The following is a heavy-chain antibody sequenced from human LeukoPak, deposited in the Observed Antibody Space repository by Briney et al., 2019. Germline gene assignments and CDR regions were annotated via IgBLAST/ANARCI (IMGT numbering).Heavy chain of an antibody. J-gene: IGHJ4*02. CDR2: ISWNGGNI. CDR3: AKDIRRYSYGPQCPPNFDY. D-gene: IGHD5-18*01. CDR1: GFTFDDYA. Sequence: LPGGSLRLSCAASGFTFDDYAMHWVRQAPGKGLEWVSGISWNGGNIGYADSVKGRFTISRDKAKNSLYLQMNSLRAEDMALYYCAKDIRRYSYGPQCPPNFDYWGQGTLVTVSS. V-gene: IGHV3-9*03.